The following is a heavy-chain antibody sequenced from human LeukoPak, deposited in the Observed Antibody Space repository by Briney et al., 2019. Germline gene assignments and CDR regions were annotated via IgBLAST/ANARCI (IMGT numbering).Heavy chain of an antibody. D-gene: IGHD5-24*01. V-gene: IGHV1-18*01. J-gene: IGHJ5*02. CDR1: GYTFTSYG. CDR2: ISAFNGNT. Sequence: ASVKVSCQASGYTFTSYGISWVGQAPGQGLEWMGWISAFNGNTNYAQKLQGRGTMTTDTSTSTAYMELMSLRYDDAAVYYCARVTEMATGGFWFDPWGQGALVTVSS. CDR3: ARVTEMATGGFWFDP.